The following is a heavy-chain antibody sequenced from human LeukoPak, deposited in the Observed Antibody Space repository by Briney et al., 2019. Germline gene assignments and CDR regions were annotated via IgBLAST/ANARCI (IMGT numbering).Heavy chain of an antibody. J-gene: IGHJ4*02. V-gene: IGHV4-59*06. CDR1: GGSISSYY. CDR3: ARGARRRIIPFDY. D-gene: IGHD3-10*01. Sequence: SETLSLTCTVSGGSISSYYWSWIRQHPGKGLEWIGYIYYSGSTYYNPSLKSRVTISVDTSKNQFSLKLSSVTAADTAVYYCARGARRRIIPFDYWGQGTLVTVSS. CDR2: IYYSGST.